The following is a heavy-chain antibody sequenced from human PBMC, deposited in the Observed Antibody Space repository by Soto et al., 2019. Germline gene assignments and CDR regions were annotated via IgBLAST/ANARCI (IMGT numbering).Heavy chain of an antibody. Sequence: SETLSLTCVVSSVSISSSNWWSWVRQPPGKGREWIGEIHHSGRTNYNPSLKSRVTMSVEKSKNQFSLRLSSVTAADTAVYYCASGGVAVTWGYWGQGTPVTVSS. CDR1: SVSISSSNW. J-gene: IGHJ4*02. CDR2: IHHSGRT. D-gene: IGHD2-15*01. CDR3: ASGGVAVTWGY. V-gene: IGHV4-4*02.